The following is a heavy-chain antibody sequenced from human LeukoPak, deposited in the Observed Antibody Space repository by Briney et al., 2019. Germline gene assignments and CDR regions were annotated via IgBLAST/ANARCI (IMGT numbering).Heavy chain of an antibody. D-gene: IGHD1-1*01. CDR1: GYTFTSYY. CDR3: ARGGTTGTTDYYYYYGMDV. Sequence: ASVKVSCKASGYTFTSYYMHWVRQAPGQGLEWMGLINPIGGSTSYAQKFQGRATMTRDTSTSTVYMELSSLRSEDTAVYYCARGGTTGTTDYYYYYGMDVWGQGTTVTVSS. J-gene: IGHJ6*02. V-gene: IGHV1-46*01. CDR2: INPIGGST.